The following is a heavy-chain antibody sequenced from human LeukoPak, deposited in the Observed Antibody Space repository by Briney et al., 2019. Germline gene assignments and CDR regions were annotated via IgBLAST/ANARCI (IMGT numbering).Heavy chain of an antibody. CDR3: AKDGALSAASYYFDY. CDR1: GFTFSTYG. CDR2: IADDGRDK. Sequence: GGSLRLSCAASGFTFSTYGMHWVRQAPGKGPEWVAVIADDGRDKHHADSVKGRFTISRDNSKNTLLLQMNSLRAEDTGVYYCAKDGALSAASYYFDYWGQGTLVTVSS. J-gene: IGHJ4*02. V-gene: IGHV3-30*18. D-gene: IGHD4/OR15-4a*01.